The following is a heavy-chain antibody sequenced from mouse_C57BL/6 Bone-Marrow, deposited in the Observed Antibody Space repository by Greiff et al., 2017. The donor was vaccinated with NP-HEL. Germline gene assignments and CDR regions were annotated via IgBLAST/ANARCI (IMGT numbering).Heavy chain of an antibody. Sequence: VQLQQSVAELVRPGASVKLSCTASGFNIKNNYMNWVKQRPEQGLEWIGRIDPANGNPKYAPKFQGKATITADTSSNTAYLQLSSLTSEDTAIYYCARGFAYWGQGTLVTVSA. CDR2: IDPANGNP. J-gene: IGHJ3*01. CDR3: ARGFAY. CDR1: GFNIKNNY. V-gene: IGHV14-3*01.